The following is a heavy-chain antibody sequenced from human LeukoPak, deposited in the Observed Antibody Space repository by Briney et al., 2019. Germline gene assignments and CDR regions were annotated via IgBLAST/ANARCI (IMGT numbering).Heavy chain of an antibody. Sequence: TSETLSLTCTVSGGSISNYFCNWIRQSPGKGLEWIAHMYYRGSANYNPSLTSRVTTSVDTSKNQFSLKLTSLTAADTAVYYCAITLSSGWPHDVFDIGGQGTMVTVSS. CDR3: AITLSSGWPHDVFDI. D-gene: IGHD6-19*01. CDR1: GGSISNYF. CDR2: MYYRGSA. J-gene: IGHJ3*02. V-gene: IGHV4-59*01.